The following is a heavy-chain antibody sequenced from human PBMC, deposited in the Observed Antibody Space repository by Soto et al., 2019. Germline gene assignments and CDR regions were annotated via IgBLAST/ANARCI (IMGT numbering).Heavy chain of an antibody. Sequence: ASVKVSCKASGYTFTSYYIHWVRQAPGQGLEWMGMINPSAGGASYAQKFQGRVTMTRDTSTSTVCMELSSLRSEDTAVYFCARGSAYDREPFDYWGQGTLVTVSS. CDR1: GYTFTSYY. D-gene: IGHD5-12*01. V-gene: IGHV1-46*03. CDR3: ARGSAYDREPFDY. J-gene: IGHJ4*02. CDR2: INPSAGGA.